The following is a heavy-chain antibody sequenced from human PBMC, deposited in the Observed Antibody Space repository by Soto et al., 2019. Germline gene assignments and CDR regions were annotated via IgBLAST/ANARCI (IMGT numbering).Heavy chain of an antibody. CDR3: ARGMTTVATFDY. D-gene: IGHD4-17*01. CDR2: IHHSGST. V-gene: IGHV4-30-2*01. Sequence: SETLSLTCAVSGGSISSGGYSCNWIRQPPGKGLEWIGYIHHSGSTYYNPSLKSRVTISVDRSKNQFSLKLSSVTAADTAVYYCARGMTTVATFDYWGQGTLVTVSS. J-gene: IGHJ4*02. CDR1: GGSISSGGYS.